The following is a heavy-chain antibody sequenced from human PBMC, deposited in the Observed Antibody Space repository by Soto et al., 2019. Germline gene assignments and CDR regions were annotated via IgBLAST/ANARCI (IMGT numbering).Heavy chain of an antibody. J-gene: IGHJ4*02. CDR2: INAGNGNT. CDR3: ARVSGIAVAEV. CDR1: GYTFTSYA. D-gene: IGHD6-19*01. V-gene: IGHV1-3*01. Sequence: QVQLVQSGAEVKKPGASVKVSCKASGYTFTSYAMHWVRQAPGQRLEWMGWINAGNGNTKYSQKFQGRVTITRDTSASTAYMELSSLRSEATAVYYCARVSGIAVAEVWGQGTLVTVSS.